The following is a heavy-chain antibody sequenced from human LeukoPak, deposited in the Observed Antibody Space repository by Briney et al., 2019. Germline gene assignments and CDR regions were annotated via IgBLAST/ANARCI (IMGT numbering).Heavy chain of an antibody. CDR3: ARAATMVRGVIRYYYYGMDV. CDR2: MNPNGGNT. J-gene: IGHJ6*02. D-gene: IGHD3-10*01. V-gene: IGHV1-8*01. CDR1: GYTFTSYV. Sequence: GASVKVSCKASGYTFTSYVINGVRQATGQGLDWMEWMNPNGGNTGYAQKFQGRVTMTRSTSISTAYMELSSLRSEDTAVYYCARAATMVRGVIRYYYYGMDVWGQGTTVTVSS.